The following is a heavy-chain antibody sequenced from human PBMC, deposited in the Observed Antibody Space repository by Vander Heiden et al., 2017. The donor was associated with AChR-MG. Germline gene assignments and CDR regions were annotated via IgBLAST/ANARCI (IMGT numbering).Heavy chain of an antibody. CDR2: FSGSSSST. D-gene: IGHD2-21*02. V-gene: IGHV3-23*01. CDR3: AKELAIEVVTRRGMDV. CDR1: GFTFSNYA. Sequence: EEQLLESGGVLVQPGGSLRLSCTASGFTFSNYAMCWVGQAPGKGLEWVSSFSGSSSSTYYADSVKGRFTISRDNSENTLYLQMNSLRAEDTAVYYCAKELAIEVVTRRGMDVWGQGTTVTVSS. J-gene: IGHJ6*01.